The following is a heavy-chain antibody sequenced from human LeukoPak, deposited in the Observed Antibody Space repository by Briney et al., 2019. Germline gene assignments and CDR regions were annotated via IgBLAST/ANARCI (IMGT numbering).Heavy chain of an antibody. CDR2: ILYDGSNK. CDR1: GFTFSRYA. V-gene: IGHV3-30-3*01. Sequence: GGSLRLSCAASGFTFSRYAMHWVRQPPGKGLEWVAVILYDGSNKYYADSGKGRFTISRDNSKNTVYLQMNSPRAEDTALYYCAREAIVVERWFDPWGQGTLVTVSS. CDR3: AREAIVVERWFDP. D-gene: IGHD3-22*01. J-gene: IGHJ5*02.